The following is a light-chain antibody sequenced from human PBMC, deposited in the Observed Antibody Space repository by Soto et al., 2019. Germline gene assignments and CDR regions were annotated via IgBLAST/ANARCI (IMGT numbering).Light chain of an antibody. CDR2: KAS. CDR3: QQYNSYSPYT. CDR1: QSISSW. Sequence: DIQMTQSPSTLFASVGDRVTITCRASQSISSWLAWYQQKPVKAPKVLIYKASSLESWVPSRFSGNGSGTEFTLTISSLQPYEFATYYCQQYNSYSPYTFGQGNKVEIK. V-gene: IGKV1-5*03. J-gene: IGKJ2*01.